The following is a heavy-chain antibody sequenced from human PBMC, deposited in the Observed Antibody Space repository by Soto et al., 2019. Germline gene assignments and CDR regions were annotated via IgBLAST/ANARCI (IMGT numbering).Heavy chain of an antibody. CDR2: IIPILGIA. V-gene: IGHV1-69*02. CDR1: GVTFSSYT. D-gene: IGHD6-19*01. Sequence: SVKVSCKASGVTFSSYTISWVRQAPGQGLEWMGRIIPILGIANYAQKFQGRVTITADKSTSTAYMELSSLRSEDTAVYYCASDFIAVAGNFWGQGTLVTVSS. CDR3: ASDFIAVAGNF. J-gene: IGHJ4*02.